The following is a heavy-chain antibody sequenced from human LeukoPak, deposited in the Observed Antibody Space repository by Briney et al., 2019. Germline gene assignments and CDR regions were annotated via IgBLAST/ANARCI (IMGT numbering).Heavy chain of an antibody. CDR2: ITGRGAFT. D-gene: IGHD6-19*01. V-gene: IGHV3-23*01. Sequence: GGSLRLSCAASGFTFSSYSMNWVRQAPGKGLEWVSAITGRGAFTDYADSVKGRFTISRDNSKNTLYLQMNSLRGEDTAVYFCAKRSAESSGYFDYWGQGTLVTVSS. CDR3: AKRSAESSGYFDY. J-gene: IGHJ4*02. CDR1: GFTFSSYS.